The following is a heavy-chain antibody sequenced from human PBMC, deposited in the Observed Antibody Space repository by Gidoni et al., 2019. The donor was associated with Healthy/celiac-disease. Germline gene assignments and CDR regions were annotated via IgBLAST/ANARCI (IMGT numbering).Heavy chain of an antibody. CDR1: GFPFSSYS. Sequence: EVQLVESGGRLVTPGGSLRLSCAASGFPFSSYSMNWVRQAPGKGLEWVSSISSSSSYIYYADSVKGRFTISRDNAKNSLYLQMNSLRAEDTAVYYCARDEYSSSSPWFDPWGQGTLVTVSS. D-gene: IGHD6-6*01. J-gene: IGHJ5*02. V-gene: IGHV3-21*01. CDR3: ARDEYSSSSPWFDP. CDR2: ISSSSSYI.